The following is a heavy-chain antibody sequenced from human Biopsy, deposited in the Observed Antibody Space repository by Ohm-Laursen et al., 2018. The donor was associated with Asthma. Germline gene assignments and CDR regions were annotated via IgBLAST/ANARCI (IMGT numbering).Heavy chain of an antibody. CDR1: GDSFSNYA. CDR3: ALSQFDY. J-gene: IGHJ4*02. V-gene: IGHV1-46*01. Sequence: GSSVKVSFKASGDSFSNYAISWVRQAPGQGLEWVGIINPPTGDTSYAQKFLGRVTVTRDTSTSTVYMELSSLRSEDTAVYYCALSQFDYWGQGTLLTVSS. CDR2: INPPTGDT.